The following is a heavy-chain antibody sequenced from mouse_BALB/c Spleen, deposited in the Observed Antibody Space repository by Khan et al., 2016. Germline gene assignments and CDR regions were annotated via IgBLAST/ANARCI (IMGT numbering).Heavy chain of an antibody. Sequence: EVKLLESGGGLVQPGGSLKLSCTTSGFDFSRYWMSWVRQAPGRGLEWIGEINPDSSTINYTQSLKDKFIISRDNAKNTLYLQMSKVRSEDTALYYCPRNWDVGFDYWGQGTTLTVSS. V-gene: IGHV4-1*02. CDR2: INPDSSTI. J-gene: IGHJ2*01. CDR3: PRNWDVGFDY. D-gene: IGHD4-1*01. CDR1: GFDFSRYW.